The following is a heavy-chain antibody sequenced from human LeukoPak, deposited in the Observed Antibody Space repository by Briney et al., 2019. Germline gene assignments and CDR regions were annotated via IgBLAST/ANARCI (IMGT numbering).Heavy chain of an antibody. CDR2: IKYDGGEK. J-gene: IGHJ4*02. D-gene: IGHD2-2*02. CDR1: GFTVSTNY. Sequence: GGSLRLSCAASGFTVSTNYMSWVRQAPGRGLEWVANIKYDGGEKYYVDSVKGRLTISRDNAKDSLYLQMNSLRAEDTAVYYCARVLSQYCSSTSCYIPHYWGQGTLVTVSS. CDR3: ARVLSQYCSSTSCYIPHY. V-gene: IGHV3-7*01.